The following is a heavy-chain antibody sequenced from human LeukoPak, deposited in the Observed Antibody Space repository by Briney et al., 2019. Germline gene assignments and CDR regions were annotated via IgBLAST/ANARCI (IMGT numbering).Heavy chain of an antibody. V-gene: IGHV4-39*07. J-gene: IGHJ5*02. CDR2: IYYSGST. CDR1: GGSISSSSYY. Sequence: SETLSLTCTVSGGSISSSSYYWGWIRQPPGKGLEWIGSIYYSGSTYYNPSLKSRVTISVDTSKNQFSLKLSSVTAADTAVYYCARRSNWFDPWGQGTLVTVSS. CDR3: ARRSNWFDP.